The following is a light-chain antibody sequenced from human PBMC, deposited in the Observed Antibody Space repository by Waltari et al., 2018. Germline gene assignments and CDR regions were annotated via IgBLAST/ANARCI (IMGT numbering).Light chain of an antibody. V-gene: IGLV3-1*01. CDR2: QDG. Sequence: SYDLTQTPSMSVSPGQPAIITCSGDKLGDNYVCWYQQKSGQSPALVIYQDGRRPSGIPERFSGSNSGNTATLTISGTLIMDEAVYYCQAWDSGTAVFGGGTRLTVL. CDR1: KLGDNY. J-gene: IGLJ3*02. CDR3: QAWDSGTAV.